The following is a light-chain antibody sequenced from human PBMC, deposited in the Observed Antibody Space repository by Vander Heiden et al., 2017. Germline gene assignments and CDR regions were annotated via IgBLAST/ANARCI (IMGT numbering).Light chain of an antibody. CDR3: QQYDNLPLT. CDR1: QDISNY. V-gene: IGKV1-33*01. J-gene: IGKJ4*01. CDR2: DAS. Sequence: LQITQSPSSLSASVGDRVTITCQASQDISNYLNWYQQKPGKAPKLLIYDASNLETGVPSRFSGSGSGTDFTFTISSLQPEDIATYYCQQYDNLPLTFGGGTKVEIK.